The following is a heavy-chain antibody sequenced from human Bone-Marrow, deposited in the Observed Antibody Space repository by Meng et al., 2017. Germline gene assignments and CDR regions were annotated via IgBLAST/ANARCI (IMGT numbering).Heavy chain of an antibody. Sequence: QVQLVQSGAEVKKPGSSVKVPCKASGGTFSSYAISWVRQAPGQGLEWMGGIIPIFGTANYAQKFQGRVTITADESTSTAYMELSSLRSEDTAVYYCARIPFRRIQGSFWFDPWGQGTLVTVSS. V-gene: IGHV1-69*01. CDR3: ARIPFRRIQGSFWFDP. D-gene: IGHD5-18*01. CDR1: GGTFSSYA. J-gene: IGHJ5*02. CDR2: IIPIFGTA.